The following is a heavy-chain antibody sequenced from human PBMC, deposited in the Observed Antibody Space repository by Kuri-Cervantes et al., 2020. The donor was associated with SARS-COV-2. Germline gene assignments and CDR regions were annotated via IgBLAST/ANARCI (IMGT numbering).Heavy chain of an antibody. D-gene: IGHD3-16*01. CDR1: GYTFTSYD. V-gene: IGHV1-8*01. CDR2: MNPNSGNT. J-gene: IGHJ4*02. Sequence: ASVKVSCKASGYTFTSYDINWVRQATGQGLEWMGWMNPNSGNTGYAQKFQGRVTMTRNTSISTAYMELSSLRSDDTAVYYCARDRLRVITFGGVKQTAYWGQGTLVTVSS. CDR3: ARDRLRVITFGGVKQTAY.